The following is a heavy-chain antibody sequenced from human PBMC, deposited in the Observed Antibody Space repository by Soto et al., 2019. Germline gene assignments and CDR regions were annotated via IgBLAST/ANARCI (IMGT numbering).Heavy chain of an antibody. CDR3: VRDGDVFDY. CDR2: ISSSRSTM. Sequence: PGGSLRLSCAASGFTFSSYSMNWVRQAPGKGLEWVSYISSSRSTMYYADSVKGRFTISRDNAKNSLYLQMNSLRAEDTALYYCVRDGDVFDYWGQGT. V-gene: IGHV3-48*01. J-gene: IGHJ4*02. D-gene: IGHD4-17*01. CDR1: GFTFSSYS.